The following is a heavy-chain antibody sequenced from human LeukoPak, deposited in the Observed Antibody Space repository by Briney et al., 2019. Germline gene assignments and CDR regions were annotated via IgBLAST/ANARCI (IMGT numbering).Heavy chain of an antibody. CDR1: GYTFTGYY. D-gene: IGHD2-15*01. Sequence: ASVKVSCKASGYTFTGYYMHWVRQAPGQGLEWMGWINPNSGGTNYAQKFQGRVTMTRDTSISTAYMELSRLRSDDTAVYYCARPYCSGGSCQYYFDYWGQGTLVTVSP. J-gene: IGHJ4*02. CDR2: INPNSGGT. CDR3: ARPYCSGGSCQYYFDY. V-gene: IGHV1-2*02.